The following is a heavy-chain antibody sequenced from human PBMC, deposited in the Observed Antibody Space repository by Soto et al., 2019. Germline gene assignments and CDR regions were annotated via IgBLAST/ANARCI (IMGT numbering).Heavy chain of an antibody. J-gene: IGHJ6*03. V-gene: IGHV4-59*01. CDR3: GREKNYFGSGRFHAPLYYYYYMDV. CDR1: GGSISSYY. D-gene: IGHD3-10*01. Sequence: PSETLSLTCTVSGGSISSYYWSWIRQPPGKGLEWIGYIYYSGSTNYNPSLKSRVTISVDTSKNQFSLKLSSVTAADTAVYYCGREKNYFGSGRFHAPLYYYYYMDVWGKGTTVSVSS. CDR2: IYYSGST.